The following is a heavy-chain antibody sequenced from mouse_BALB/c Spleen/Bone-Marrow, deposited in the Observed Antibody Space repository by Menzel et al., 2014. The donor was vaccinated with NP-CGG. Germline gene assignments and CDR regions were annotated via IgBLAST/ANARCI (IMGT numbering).Heavy chain of an antibody. D-gene: IGHD2-14*01. Sequence: EVMLVESGGGLVKPGGSLKLSCTASGFTFSSYGMSWVRQTPVKRLEWAATISGGGSYTYYPDSVKGRFAISRDNAKNNLYLQMSSLRSEDTALYYCARQDRSFAMDYWGQGTSVTVSS. CDR3: ARQDRSFAMDY. CDR2: ISGGGSYT. J-gene: IGHJ4*01. V-gene: IGHV5-9-2*01. CDR1: GFTFSSYG.